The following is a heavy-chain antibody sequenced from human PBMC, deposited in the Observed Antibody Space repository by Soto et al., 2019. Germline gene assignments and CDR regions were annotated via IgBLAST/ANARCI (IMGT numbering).Heavy chain of an antibody. D-gene: IGHD6-19*01. J-gene: IGHJ3*02. CDR3: ARQRSSPYSSGWYDAFDI. CDR2: IYPGDSDT. Sequence: PGESLKISYKGSGYSFTSYWIGWVRQMPGKGLEWMGIIYPGDSDTRYSPSFQGQVTISADKSISTAYLQWSSLKASDTAMYYCARQRSSPYSSGWYDAFDIWGQGTMVTVSS. V-gene: IGHV5-51*01. CDR1: GYSFTSYW.